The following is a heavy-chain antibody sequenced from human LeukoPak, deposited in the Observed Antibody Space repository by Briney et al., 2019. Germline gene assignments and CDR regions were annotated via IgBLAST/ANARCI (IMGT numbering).Heavy chain of an antibody. CDR3: AKGGSANDYYYYYYMDV. Sequence: GGSLRLSCEASGFTFNTYSMNWARQAPGKGLEWVAVISYDGSNKYYADSVKGRFTISRDNSKNTLYLQMNSLRAEDTAVYYCAKGGSANDYYYYYYMDVWGKGTTVTVSS. CDR1: GFTFNTYS. D-gene: IGHD3-16*01. V-gene: IGHV3-30*18. CDR2: ISYDGSNK. J-gene: IGHJ6*03.